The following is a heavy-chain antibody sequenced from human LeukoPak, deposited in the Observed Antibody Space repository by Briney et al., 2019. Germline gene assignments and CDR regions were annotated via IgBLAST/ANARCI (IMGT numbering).Heavy chain of an antibody. J-gene: IGHJ4*02. D-gene: IGHD3-22*01. CDR2: ISAYNGNT. CDR1: GGTFSSYA. V-gene: IGHV1-18*01. CDR3: AREGDPSGYYYVDY. Sequence: ASVKVSCKASGGTFSSYAISWVRQAPGQGLEWMGWISAYNGNTNYAQKLQGRVTMTTDTSTSTAYMELRSLRSDDTAVYYCAREGDPSGYYYVDYWGQGTLVTVSS.